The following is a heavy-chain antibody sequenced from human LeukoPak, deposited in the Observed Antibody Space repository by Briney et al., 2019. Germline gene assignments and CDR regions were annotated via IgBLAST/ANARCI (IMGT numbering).Heavy chain of an antibody. CDR3: ARVGRYSCGYDY. CDR2: IYYSGST. J-gene: IGHJ4*02. D-gene: IGHD5-18*01. CDR1: GFTFSDYY. Sequence: LRLSCAASGFTFSDYYMSWIRQAPGKGLEWVGYIYYSGSTYYNPSLKSRVTISVDTSKNQFSLKLSSVTAADTAVYYCARVGRYSCGYDYWGQGTLVTVSS. V-gene: IGHV4-31*02.